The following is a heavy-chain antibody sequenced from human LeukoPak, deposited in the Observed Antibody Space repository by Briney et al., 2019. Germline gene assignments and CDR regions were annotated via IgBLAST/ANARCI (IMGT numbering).Heavy chain of an antibody. CDR2: ISSSSSYI. Sequence: PGGSLRLSCAASGFTFSSYNMNWVRQAPGKGLEWVSSISSSSSYIYYADSVKGRFTISRDNAKNTVFLQMNSLRAEDTAVYYCAKDRDIAAAGYYFDYWGQGTLVTVSS. CDR3: AKDRDIAAAGYYFDY. CDR1: GFTFSSYN. V-gene: IGHV3-21*01. J-gene: IGHJ4*02. D-gene: IGHD6-13*01.